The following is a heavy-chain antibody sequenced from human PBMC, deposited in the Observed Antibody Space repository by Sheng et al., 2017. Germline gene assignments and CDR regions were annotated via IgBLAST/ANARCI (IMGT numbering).Heavy chain of an antibody. CDR1: GGSFSGYY. CDR3: ARGRGRSFSLSGRINDY. D-gene: IGHD1-26*01. Sequence: QVQLQQWGAGLLKPSETLSLTCAVYGGSFSGYYWSWIRQPPGKGLEWIGEINHSGSTNYNPSLKSRVTISVDTSKNQFSLKLSSVTAADTAVYYCARGRGRSFSLSGRINDYWGQGTLVTVSS. J-gene: IGHJ4*02. CDR2: INHSGST. V-gene: IGHV4-34*01.